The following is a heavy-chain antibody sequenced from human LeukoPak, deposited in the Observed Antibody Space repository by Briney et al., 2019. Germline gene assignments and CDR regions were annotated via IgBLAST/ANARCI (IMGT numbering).Heavy chain of an antibody. CDR1: GGSISSGSYY. V-gene: IGHV4-61*02. J-gene: IGHJ6*02. CDR3: ARHGEYYQDV. Sequence: SETLSLTCTVSGGSISSGSYYWSWIRQPAGKGLEWIGRIYTSGSTNYNPSLKSRVTISVDTSKNQFSLKLSSVTAADTAVYYCARHGEYYQDVWGQGTTVTVSS. CDR2: IYTSGST. D-gene: IGHD4-17*01.